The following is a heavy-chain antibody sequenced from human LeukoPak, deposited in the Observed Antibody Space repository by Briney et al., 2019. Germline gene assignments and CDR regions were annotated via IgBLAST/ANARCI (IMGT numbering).Heavy chain of an antibody. J-gene: IGHJ6*03. CDR3: ARRPPYCSGGSCYSYYYYYMDV. CDR2: INTNTGNP. CDR1: GYTFTSYA. Sequence: ASVKVSCKASGYTFTSYAMNWVRQAPGQGLEWMGWINTNTGNPTYAQGFTGRFVFSLDTSVSTAYLQISSLKAEDTAVYYCARRPPYCSGGSCYSYYYYYMDVWGKGTTATVSS. D-gene: IGHD2-15*01. V-gene: IGHV7-4-1*02.